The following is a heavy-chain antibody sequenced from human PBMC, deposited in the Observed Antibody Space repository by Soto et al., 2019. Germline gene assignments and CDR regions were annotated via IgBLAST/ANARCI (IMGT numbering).Heavy chain of an antibody. J-gene: IGHJ4*02. V-gene: IGHV3-15*01. D-gene: IGHD3-10*01. CDR2: IKSKTDGGTT. CDR3: TTAVTMVRGVIRNDY. CDR1: GFTFSNAW. Sequence: GSLRLSCAASGFTFSNAWMSWVPQAPGKGLEWVGRIKSKTDGGTTDYAAPVEGRFTISRDDSKNTLYLQMNSLKTEDTAVYYCTTAVTMVRGVIRNDYWGQGTLVSVSS.